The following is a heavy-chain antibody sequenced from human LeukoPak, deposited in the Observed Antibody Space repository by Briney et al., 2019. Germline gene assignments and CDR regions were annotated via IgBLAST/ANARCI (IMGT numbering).Heavy chain of an antibody. D-gene: IGHD3-22*01. Sequence: SGGSLRLSCAASGFTFSSYAMSWVRQAPGKGLEWVSAISGSGGSTYYADSVKGRFTISRDNSKNTLYLQMNSLRAEDTAVYYCEKLGYGTYYYDSSGHYYFDYWGQGTLVTVSS. J-gene: IGHJ4*02. CDR2: ISGSGGST. CDR3: EKLGYGTYYYDSSGHYYFDY. CDR1: GFTFSSYA. V-gene: IGHV3-23*01.